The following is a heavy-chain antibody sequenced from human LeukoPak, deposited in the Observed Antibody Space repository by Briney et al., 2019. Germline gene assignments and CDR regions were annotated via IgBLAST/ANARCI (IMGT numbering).Heavy chain of an antibody. V-gene: IGHV4-59*11. D-gene: IGHD5-18*01. CDR1: AGSISSHY. J-gene: IGHJ4*02. CDR2: IYYSGST. CDR3: ARGTAMATRFFDY. Sequence: PSETLSLTCTVSAGSISSHYWSWIRQPPGKGLEWIGYIYYSGSTNYNPSLKSRVTISVDTSKNQFSLKLSSVTAADTAVYYCARGTAMATRFFDYWGQGTLVTVSS.